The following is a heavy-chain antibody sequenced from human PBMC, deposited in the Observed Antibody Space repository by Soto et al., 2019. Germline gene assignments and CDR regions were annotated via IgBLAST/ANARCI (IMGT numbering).Heavy chain of an antibody. Sequence: GGSLRLSCAASGFTFDDYAMHWVRQAPGKXLEWVSGISWNSGSIGDADSVKGRFTISRDNAKNSLYLQMNSLRAEDTALYYCAKDLGGSADSSGYYIPSYWGQGTLVTVSS. J-gene: IGHJ4*02. V-gene: IGHV3-9*01. CDR1: GFTFDDYA. D-gene: IGHD3-22*01. CDR2: ISWNSGSI. CDR3: AKDLGGSADSSGYYIPSY.